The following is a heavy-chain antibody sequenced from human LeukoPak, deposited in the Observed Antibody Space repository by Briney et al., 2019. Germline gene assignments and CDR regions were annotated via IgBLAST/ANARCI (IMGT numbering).Heavy chain of an antibody. J-gene: IGHJ6*02. CDR3: ATIITPYYYYGMDV. Sequence: QSGGSLRLSCAASGFTFSSYAMHWVRQAPGKGLEWVAVISYDGSNKYYADSVKGRFTISRDNSKNTLYLQMNSLRAEDTAVYYCATIITPYYYYGMDVWGQGTTVTVSS. V-gene: IGHV3-30-3*01. CDR2: ISYDGSNK. CDR1: GFTFSSYA. D-gene: IGHD3-10*01.